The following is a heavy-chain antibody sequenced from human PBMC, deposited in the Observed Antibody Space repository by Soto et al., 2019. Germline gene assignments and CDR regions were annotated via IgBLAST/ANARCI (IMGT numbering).Heavy chain of an antibody. J-gene: IGHJ3*02. V-gene: IGHV3-9*01. CDR3: AKVDNSSTRRAFDI. Sequence: EVQLVESGGGLVQPGRSLRLSCAASGFTCDDYAIHWVRQAPGRGLEWVSGIRWNSGSIGYADSVKGRFTISRDNSKNSQHLLMKSLRAEDTAFYYCAKVDNSSTRRAFDIWGQGTMVTVSS. CDR1: GFTCDDYA. D-gene: IGHD6-13*01. CDR2: IRWNSGSI.